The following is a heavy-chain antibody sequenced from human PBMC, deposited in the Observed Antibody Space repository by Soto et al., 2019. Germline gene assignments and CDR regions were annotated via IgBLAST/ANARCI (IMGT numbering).Heavy chain of an antibody. V-gene: IGHV3-33*01. CDR1: GFTFTNHA. CDR3: ARHHYYDTSGYLDY. Sequence: QVQREESGGGVVQPGRSLRLSCAASGFTFTNHAMHWVRQAPGKGLEWVAVVYYDGINKYYADSVKGRFTISRDNSKNTLDLQMNSLRAEDTAVYYCARHHYYDTSGYLDYWGQGTLVSVSS. J-gene: IGHJ4*02. D-gene: IGHD3-22*01. CDR2: VYYDGINK.